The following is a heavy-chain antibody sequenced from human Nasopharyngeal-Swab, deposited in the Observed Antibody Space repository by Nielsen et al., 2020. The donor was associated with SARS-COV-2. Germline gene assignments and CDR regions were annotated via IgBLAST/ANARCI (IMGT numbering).Heavy chain of an antibody. CDR3: ARGGEMATITRDAFDI. CDR2: INPSGGST. Sequence: ASVKVSCKASGYTFTSYYMHWVRQAPGQGLEWMGIINPSGGSTSYAQKFQGRVTMTRDTSTSTVYMELSSLGSEDTAVYYCARGGEMATITRDAFDIWGQGTMVTVSS. V-gene: IGHV1-46*01. D-gene: IGHD5-24*01. CDR1: GYTFTSYY. J-gene: IGHJ3*02.